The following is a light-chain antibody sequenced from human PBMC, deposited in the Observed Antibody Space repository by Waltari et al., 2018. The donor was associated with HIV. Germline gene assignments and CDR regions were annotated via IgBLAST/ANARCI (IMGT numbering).Light chain of an antibody. CDR1: SSDGGAYKF. Sequence: SALTQPPSSAGSAGQSITISCTGTSSDGGAYKFFSCHQQPPGKAPKLMIYEINQRPSGVPDRFSGSKSGNTASLTVSGLQAEDEADYYCSSDSGSSNSEVFGGGTKLTVL. J-gene: IGLJ2*01. CDR3: SSDSGSSNSEV. CDR2: EIN. V-gene: IGLV2-8*01.